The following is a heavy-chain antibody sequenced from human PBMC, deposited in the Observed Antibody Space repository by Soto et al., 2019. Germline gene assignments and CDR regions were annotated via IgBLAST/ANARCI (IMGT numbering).Heavy chain of an antibody. CDR1: GFTFDDYA. D-gene: IGHD6-6*01. V-gene: IGHV3-9*01. CDR2: ISWNSGSI. CDR3: VKDIFEYSSTYYGMDV. Sequence: EVQLVESGGGLVQPGRSLRLSCAASGFTFDDYAMHWVREAPGKGLEWVSGISWNSGSIGYADSVKGRFTISRDNAKNSLYVQMNSLRAEDTALYYCVKDIFEYSSTYYGMDVWGQGTTVTVSS. J-gene: IGHJ6*02.